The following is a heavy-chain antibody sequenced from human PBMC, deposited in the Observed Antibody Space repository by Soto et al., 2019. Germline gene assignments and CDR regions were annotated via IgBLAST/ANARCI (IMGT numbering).Heavy chain of an antibody. Sequence: WETLSLTCAVSGGSISSTNWWSWVRQPPGKGLEWIGEIYFSGTTKFNRSLKSRISMLVDKSKNHFSLTLTSVTAADTAVYYCGRAAGRFYGMDVWGQGTTVTVSS. D-gene: IGHD6-13*01. CDR3: GRAAGRFYGMDV. J-gene: IGHJ6*02. V-gene: IGHV4-4*02. CDR1: GGSISSTNW. CDR2: IYFSGTT.